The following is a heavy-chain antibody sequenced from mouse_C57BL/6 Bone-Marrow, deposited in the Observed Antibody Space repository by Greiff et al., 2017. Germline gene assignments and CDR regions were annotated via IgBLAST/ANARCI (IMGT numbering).Heavy chain of an antibody. CDR2: IDPSDSYT. Sequence: VQLQQPGAELVRPGSSVKLSCKASGYTFTSYWMHWVKQRPIQGLEWIGYIDPSDSYTHYNHKFKDKAPLTVDKSSSTAYMQLSSLTSEDSAVYYCARCSSGLGWFADWGQGTLVTVSA. CDR3: ARCSSGLGWFAD. J-gene: IGHJ3*01. CDR1: GYTFTSYW. D-gene: IGHD3-2*02. V-gene: IGHV1-52*01.